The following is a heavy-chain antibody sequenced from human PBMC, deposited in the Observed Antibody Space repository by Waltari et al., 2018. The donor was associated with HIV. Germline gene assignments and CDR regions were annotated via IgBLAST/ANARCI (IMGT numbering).Heavy chain of an antibody. J-gene: IGHJ4*02. CDR3: ARDADRSGYSSSWYVY. V-gene: IGHV3-30-3*01. D-gene: IGHD6-13*01. CDR2: ISYDASNK. Sequence: QVQLVESGGGVVQPGRSLRLSCAASGFTFSSYAMHWVRPAPGKGLEWVAVISYDASNKYYADSVKGRFTISRDNSKNTLYLQMNSLRAEDTAVYYCARDADRSGYSSSWYVYWGQGTLVTVSS. CDR1: GFTFSSYA.